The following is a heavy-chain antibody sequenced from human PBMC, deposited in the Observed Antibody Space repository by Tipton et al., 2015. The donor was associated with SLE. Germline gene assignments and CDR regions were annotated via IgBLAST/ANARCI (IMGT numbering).Heavy chain of an antibody. D-gene: IGHD3-3*01. J-gene: IGHJ3*02. CDR2: INHSGST. CDR1: GGSFSGYY. CDR3: ARVNRLRFLELLCDAFDI. V-gene: IGHV4-34*01. Sequence: TLSLTCAVYGGSFSGYYWSWIRQPPGKGLEWIGEINHSGSTNYNPSLKSRVTISVDTSKNQFSLKLSSVTAADTAVYYCARVNRLRFLELLCDAFDIWGQGTMVTVSS.